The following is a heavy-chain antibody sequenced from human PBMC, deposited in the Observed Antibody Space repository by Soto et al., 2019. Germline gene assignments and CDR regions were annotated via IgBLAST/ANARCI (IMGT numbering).Heavy chain of an antibody. CDR2: IYSGGST. Sequence: GGSLRLSCAASGFTVSRNYMSWVRQAPGKGLEWVSVIYSGGSTYYADSVKGRFTISRDNSKNTLYLQLNSLRAEDTAVYYCARDRGYSYASYYYYYGMDVWGQGTTVTVSS. D-gene: IGHD5-18*01. V-gene: IGHV3-53*01. CDR1: GFTVSRNY. CDR3: ARDRGYSYASYYYYYGMDV. J-gene: IGHJ6*02.